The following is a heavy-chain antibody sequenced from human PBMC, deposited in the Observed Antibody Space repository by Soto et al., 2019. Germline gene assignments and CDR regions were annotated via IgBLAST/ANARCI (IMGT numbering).Heavy chain of an antibody. CDR1: GSSLSPSEMC. J-gene: IGHJ6*02. CDR3: AQIPLPRDNFGMDV. Sequence: SGPTLVNPTQTLTLTCTFSGSSLSPSEMCVTWVRQPPGKALEWLALIDWDDDKYYTTSLKTRLTTSKDTSKTQVALTITKMDPVDTGAYCCAQIPLPRDNFGMDVWGQGTTVTVSS. V-gene: IGHV2-70*18. CDR2: IDWDDDK.